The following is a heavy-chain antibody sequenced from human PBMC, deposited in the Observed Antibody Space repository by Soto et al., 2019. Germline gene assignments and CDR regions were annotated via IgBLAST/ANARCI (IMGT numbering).Heavy chain of an antibody. J-gene: IGHJ6*02. V-gene: IGHV1-69*13. CDR1: GGTFSIYG. CDR3: ATSVGIAPTGEDGMDV. Sequence: SVKVSWKASGGTFSIYGFSWVRQAPGQGPEWIGGIIPILTTPNYAQKFQGRVTIVADESTTTVYMELSSLKFEDTAVYYCATSVGIAPTGEDGMDVWGQGTSVTVSS. CDR2: IIPILTTP. D-gene: IGHD2-8*02.